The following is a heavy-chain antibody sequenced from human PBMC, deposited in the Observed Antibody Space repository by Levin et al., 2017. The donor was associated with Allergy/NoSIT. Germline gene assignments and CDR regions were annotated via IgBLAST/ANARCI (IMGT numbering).Heavy chain of an antibody. V-gene: IGHV1-18*01. J-gene: IGHJ4*02. CDR3: ARVSRRSMVRGVIAVPGIHHFDY. Sequence: ASVKVSCKPSGYTFSSHAISWVRQAPGQGLEWMGWLSTYNGDTKYAQRLQGRVTMTTDTSTSTAYMELRSLPSDDTAVYYCARVSRRSMVRGVIAVPGIHHFDYWGQGSLVTVSS. CDR1: GYTFSSHA. D-gene: IGHD3-10*01. CDR2: LSTYNGDT.